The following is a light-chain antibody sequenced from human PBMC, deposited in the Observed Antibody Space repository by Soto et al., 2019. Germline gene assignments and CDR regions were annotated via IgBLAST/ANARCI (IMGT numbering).Light chain of an antibody. CDR2: TAS. CDR1: QGISNW. CDR3: QQYNNWPLT. V-gene: IGKV1-12*01. Sequence: DIHMTQSPSSVSASVGDRFTITCRASQGISNWLAWFQQKPGKAPKLLIYTASRLQSGVPSRFSGSGSGTDFTLTISSLQPEDFAVYYCQQYNNWPLTFGQGTRLEIK. J-gene: IGKJ5*01.